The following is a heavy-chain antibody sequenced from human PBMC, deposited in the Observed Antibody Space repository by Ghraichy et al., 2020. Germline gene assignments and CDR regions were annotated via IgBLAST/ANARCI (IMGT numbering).Heavy chain of an antibody. CDR3: AREFADVPRGGRH. D-gene: IGHD2-15*01. CDR2: ISGYNGNT. CDR1: GYTFTTFG. Sequence: ASVKVSCKASGYTFTTFGISWVRQAPGQGLECMGWISGYNGNTKYAQKFQGRVTLTTDTSTTTAYMELRSLTSDDTAVYYCAREFADVPRGGRHWGEGTLV. V-gene: IGHV1-18*01. J-gene: IGHJ1*01.